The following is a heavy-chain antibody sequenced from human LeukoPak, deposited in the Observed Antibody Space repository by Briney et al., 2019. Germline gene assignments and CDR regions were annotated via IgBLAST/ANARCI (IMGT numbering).Heavy chain of an antibody. J-gene: IGHJ4*02. Sequence: ASVKVSCKASGGTFSSYAISWVRQAPGRGLEWMGGITPIFGTANYAQKFQGRVTITADESTSTAYMELSSLRSEDTAVYYCAGGPLGDYVWGSYRYTVDYWGQGTLVTVSS. D-gene: IGHD3-16*02. CDR2: ITPIFGTA. CDR1: GGTFSSYA. CDR3: AGGPLGDYVWGSYRYTVDY. V-gene: IGHV1-69*13.